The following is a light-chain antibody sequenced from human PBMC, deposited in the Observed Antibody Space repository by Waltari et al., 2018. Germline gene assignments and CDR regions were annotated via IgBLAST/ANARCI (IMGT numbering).Light chain of an antibody. J-gene: IGLJ3*02. CDR1: NSNIGRNY. Sequence: QSALTQPPSASGTPGQGVTISCSVSNSNIGRNYVYWYQQVSGAAPKLHILKNDQRPSGVPDRFSGNRSGASASLAISGLRSEDEADYYCAVWDDDVNSWVFGGGTKLTVL. CDR2: KND. V-gene: IGLV1-47*01. CDR3: AVWDDDVNSWV.